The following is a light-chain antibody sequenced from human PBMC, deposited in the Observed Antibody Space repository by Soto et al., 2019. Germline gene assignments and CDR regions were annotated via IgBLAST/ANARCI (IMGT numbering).Light chain of an antibody. CDR2: DVS. Sequence: EIVLTQSPATLSLSPGERATLSCRASQSVDGYVAWFQQKPGQAPSLRIYDVSNRAVGVPARFSGSGAGTDDTLTINSLEPEDCAVYYCQQRRDWPLTFGGGTKVEI. CDR1: QSVDGY. CDR3: QQRRDWPLT. V-gene: IGKV3-11*01. J-gene: IGKJ4*01.